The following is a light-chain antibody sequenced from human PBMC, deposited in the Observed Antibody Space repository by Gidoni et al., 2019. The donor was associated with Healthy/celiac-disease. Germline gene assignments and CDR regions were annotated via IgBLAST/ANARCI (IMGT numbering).Light chain of an antibody. J-gene: IGLJ1*01. CDR3: SSYTSSSTLNYV. CDR1: SSDVGGYNY. CDR2: EVS. Sequence: QSALTQPASVSVSPGQSITISCTGTSSDVGGYNYVPWYQQHPGKAPKLMIYEVSNRPSGVSNRFSGSKSGNTASLTISGLQAEDEADYYCSSYTSSSTLNYVFGTGTKGTVL. V-gene: IGLV2-14*01.